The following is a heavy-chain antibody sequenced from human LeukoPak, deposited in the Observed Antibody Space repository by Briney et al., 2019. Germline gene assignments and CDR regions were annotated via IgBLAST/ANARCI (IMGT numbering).Heavy chain of an antibody. V-gene: IGHV3-23*01. Sequence: SGGSLRLSCAASGFTFSSYAMSWVRQAPGKGLEWVSAISGSGGSTYYADSVKGRLTISRDNSKNTLYLQMNSLRAEDTAVYYCAKAAKKYYYDSSGFIDYWGQGTLVTVSS. CDR3: AKAAKKYYYDSSGFIDY. CDR1: GFTFSSYA. D-gene: IGHD3-22*01. CDR2: ISGSGGST. J-gene: IGHJ4*02.